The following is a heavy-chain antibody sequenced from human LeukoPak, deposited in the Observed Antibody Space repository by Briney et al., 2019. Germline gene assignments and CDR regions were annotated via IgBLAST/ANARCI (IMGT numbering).Heavy chain of an antibody. CDR2: ISSSGSTI. CDR1: GFTFSDDY. CDR3: ARDSMGATIDMGNDY. D-gene: IGHD5-12*01. Sequence: GGSLRPSCAASGFTFSDDYMSWIRQAPGKGLEWVSYISSSGSTIYYADSVKGRFTISRDNAKNSLYLQMNSLRAEDTAVYYCARDSMGATIDMGNDYWGQGTLVTVSS. J-gene: IGHJ4*02. V-gene: IGHV3-11*01.